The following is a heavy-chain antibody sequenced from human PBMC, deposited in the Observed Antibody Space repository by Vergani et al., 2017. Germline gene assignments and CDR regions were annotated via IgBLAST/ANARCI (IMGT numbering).Heavy chain of an antibody. CDR2: ISGSGGST. CDR1: GGSISSGGYS. J-gene: IGHJ4*02. D-gene: IGHD2-21*02. V-gene: IGHV3-23*01. CDR3: AKEVVDCGGDCYSGPFDY. Sequence: LQLQESGSGLVKPSQTLSLTCAVSGGSISSGGYSWSWIRQPPGKGLEWVSAISGSGGSTYYADSVKGRFTISRDNSKNTLYLQMNSLRAEDTAVYYCAKEVVDCGGDCYSGPFDYWGQGTLVTVSS.